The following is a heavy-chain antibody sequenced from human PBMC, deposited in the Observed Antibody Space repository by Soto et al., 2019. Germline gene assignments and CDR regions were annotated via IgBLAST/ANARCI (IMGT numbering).Heavy chain of an antibody. CDR1: GGSIGSSSYY. CDR3: GAYCSRTHCYAWFDP. CDR2: LYYTGTT. J-gene: IGHJ5*01. Sequence: SETLSLTCSVSGGSIGSSSYYFGWIRQPPGKGLEWIGSLYYTGTTNYNSSLKSRVTISAYKSQNQFSLRLSSVTAADTAVYYCGAYCSRTHCYAWFDPWGQGTLVTVS. D-gene: IGHD2-2*01. V-gene: IGHV4-39*01.